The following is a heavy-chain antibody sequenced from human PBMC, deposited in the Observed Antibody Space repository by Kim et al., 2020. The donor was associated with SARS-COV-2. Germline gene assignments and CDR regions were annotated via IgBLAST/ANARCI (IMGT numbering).Heavy chain of an antibody. CDR3: ARSWMPNLGYHWFAP. Sequence: SETLSLTCAVYGGSFSDYYWCWVRQPPGKGLEWIGEINHSGSTNFSPPLKSRVTISVDTSKDQFSLKLSSVTAADTAVYYYARSWMPNLGYHWFAPWGQG. CDR2: INHSGST. D-gene: IGHD6-13*01. V-gene: IGHV4-34*01. J-gene: IGHJ5*02. CDR1: GGSFSDYY.